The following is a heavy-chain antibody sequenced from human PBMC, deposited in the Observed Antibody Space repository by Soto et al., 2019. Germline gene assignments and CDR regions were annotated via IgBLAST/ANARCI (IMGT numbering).Heavy chain of an antibody. Sequence: QITLKESGPTLVKPTQTLTLTCTFSGFSLSTTGVGVGWIRQPPGKALEWLALIYWDDDKRYNPSLKSRLNSPNATSKDPSVLPITHKDPVDTATYNGVHSRGSGDSLHSYSCHAKYGFDVWGQGTPVTVSS. CDR2: IYWDDDK. CDR3: VHSRGSGDSLHSYSCHAKYGFDV. J-gene: IGHJ6*02. CDR1: GFSLSTTGVG. D-gene: IGHD2-21*02. V-gene: IGHV2-5*02.